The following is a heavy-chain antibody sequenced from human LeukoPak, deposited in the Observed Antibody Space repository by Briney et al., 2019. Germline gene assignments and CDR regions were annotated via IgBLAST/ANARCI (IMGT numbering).Heavy chain of an antibody. CDR3: ARAPPAANYYYYYGMDV. CDR2: INVGNGNT. J-gene: IGHJ6*02. Sequence: ASVKVSCKASGYTFTSNPMYWVRQAPGQRLEWMGWINVGNGNTKYSQNLQDRVTITRDTSASTAYMELSSLRSEDTAVYYCARAPPAANYYYYYGMDVWGQGTTVTVSS. D-gene: IGHD2-2*01. CDR1: GYTFTSNP. V-gene: IGHV1-3*01.